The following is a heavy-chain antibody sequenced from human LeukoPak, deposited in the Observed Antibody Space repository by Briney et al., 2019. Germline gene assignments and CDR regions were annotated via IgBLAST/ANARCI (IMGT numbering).Heavy chain of an antibody. CDR2: ISSSSSYI. V-gene: IGHV3-21*01. CDR3: ARDLRLDY. CDR1: GFSFSIYT. J-gene: IGHJ4*02. Sequence: GGSLRLSCAASGFSFSIYTMNWVRQAPGKGLEWVSSISSSSSYIYYADSVKGRFTISRDNAKNSLFLQMNSLRAEDTAVYYCARDLRLDYWGQGTLVTVSS.